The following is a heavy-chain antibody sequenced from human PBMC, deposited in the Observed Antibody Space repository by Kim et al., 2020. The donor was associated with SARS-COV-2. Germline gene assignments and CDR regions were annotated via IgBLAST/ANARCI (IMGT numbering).Heavy chain of an antibody. D-gene: IGHD3-3*01. V-gene: IGHV4-4*02. CDR1: GGSISSSNW. J-gene: IGHJ6*02. CDR2: IYHSGST. Sequence: SETLSLTWAVSGGSISSSNWWSWVRQPPGKGLEWIGEIYHSGSTNYNPSLKSRVTISVDKSKNQFSLKLSSVTAADTAVYYCARDNDFWSGYYLRDYYGMDVWGQGTTVTVSS. CDR3: ARDNDFWSGYYLRDYYGMDV.